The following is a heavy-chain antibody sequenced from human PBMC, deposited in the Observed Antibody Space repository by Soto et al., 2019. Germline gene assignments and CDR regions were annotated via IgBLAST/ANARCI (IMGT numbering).Heavy chain of an antibody. V-gene: IGHV1-3*01. J-gene: IGHJ5*02. D-gene: IGHD1-1*01. CDR1: GYTFATYA. Sequence: VQLVQSGAEVKKPGASVKVSCKASGYTFATYAIHWVRQAPGQGLEWMGWINPATGNTEYAEKFQDRVTITRDTSASTAYMDLRGLRSEDTAVYYCARRYESAGWLEPWGQGTLVTVSS. CDR3: ARRYESAGWLEP. CDR2: INPATGNT.